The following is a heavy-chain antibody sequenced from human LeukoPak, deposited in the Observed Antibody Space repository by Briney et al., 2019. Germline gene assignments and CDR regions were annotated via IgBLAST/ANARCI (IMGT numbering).Heavy chain of an antibody. Sequence: ASVNVSCKASGYSFTNYYMHWVRQAPGQGREWMGIINPSGGSTTNAQKFQGRVTTTRDTSTTTVYMELSSLRSDDTAMYYCARDERDVVVVPGTMPYWGQGTLVSVSS. CDR2: INPSGGST. D-gene: IGHD2-2*01. J-gene: IGHJ4*02. CDR3: ARDERDVVVVPGTMPY. CDR1: GYSFTNYY. V-gene: IGHV1-46*01.